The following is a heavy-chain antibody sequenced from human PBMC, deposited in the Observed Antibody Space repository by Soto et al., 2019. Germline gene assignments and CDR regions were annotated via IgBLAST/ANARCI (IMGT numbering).Heavy chain of an antibody. Sequence: SETLSLTCTVSGGSVSGGSYYWSWIRQPPGKGLEWIGYIYYSGSTNYNPSLKSRVTISVDTSKNQFSLKLSSVTAADTAVYYCARVRIAAAGTHYYGMDVWGQGTTVTVSS. CDR2: IYYSGST. CDR3: ARVRIAAAGTHYYGMDV. J-gene: IGHJ6*02. V-gene: IGHV4-61*01. D-gene: IGHD6-13*01. CDR1: GGSVSGGSYY.